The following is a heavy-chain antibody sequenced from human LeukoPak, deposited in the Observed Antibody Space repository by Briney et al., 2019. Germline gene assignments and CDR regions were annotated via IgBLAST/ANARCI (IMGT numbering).Heavy chain of an antibody. J-gene: IGHJ4*02. CDR2: ISGSGGST. Sequence: GGSLSLSCAASGFTFSSYGMHWVRQAPGKGLEWVSAISGSGGSTYYADSVKGRFTISRDNSKNTLYLQMNSLRAEDTAVYYCAKVPSDSSGYFGSGSFDYWGQGTLVTVSS. D-gene: IGHD3-22*01. CDR3: AKVPSDSSGYFGSGSFDY. V-gene: IGHV3-23*01. CDR1: GFTFSSYG.